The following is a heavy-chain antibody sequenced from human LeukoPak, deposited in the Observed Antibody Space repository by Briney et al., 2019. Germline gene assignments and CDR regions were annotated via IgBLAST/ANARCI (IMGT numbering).Heavy chain of an antibody. CDR3: AKDRHPYDYGSGSYYNGVFDY. J-gene: IGHJ4*02. Sequence: EGSLRLSCAASGFTFNTYTMNWVRQAPGKGLEWVSSISSSSVYIYYADSVKGRFTISRDNSKNTLYLQMNSLRAEDTAIYYCAKDRHPYDYGSGSYYNGVFDYWGQGTLVTVSS. V-gene: IGHV3-21*04. CDR2: ISSSSVYI. CDR1: GFTFNTYT. D-gene: IGHD3-10*01.